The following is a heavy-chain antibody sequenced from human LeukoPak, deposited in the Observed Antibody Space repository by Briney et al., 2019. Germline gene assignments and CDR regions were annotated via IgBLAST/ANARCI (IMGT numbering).Heavy chain of an antibody. CDR2: THYSGST. CDR3: AREGFGSGIRRYFVY. V-gene: IGHV4-31*03. Sequence: SETLSLTCTVSGGSISSGCYYWSWIRQPPGKGLEWIGYTHYSGSTYYNPSLKSRVTISVDTSKNQFSLKLSSVTAADTAVYYCAREGFGSGIRRYFVYWGQGTLVTVSS. CDR1: GGSISSGCYY. J-gene: IGHJ4*02. D-gene: IGHD6-19*01.